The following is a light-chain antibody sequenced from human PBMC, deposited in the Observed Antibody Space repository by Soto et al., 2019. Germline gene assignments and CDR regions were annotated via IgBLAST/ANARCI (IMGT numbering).Light chain of an antibody. CDR1: SSDVGGYNY. V-gene: IGLV2-14*01. J-gene: IGLJ2*01. Sequence: QSVLTQPASVSGSPGQSITISCTGTSSDVGGYNYVSWYQQHPGKAPKLMIYEVSNRPSGVSNRFSGSKSGNTASLTISGLQAEDEDDYYCSSYTSSSTQVFGGGTKVTV. CDR3: SSYTSSSTQV. CDR2: EVS.